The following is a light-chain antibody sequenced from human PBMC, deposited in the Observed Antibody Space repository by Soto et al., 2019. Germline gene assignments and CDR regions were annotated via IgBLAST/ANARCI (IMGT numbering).Light chain of an antibody. J-gene: IGKJ4*01. CDR3: QQYNSWPLT. Sequence: LMTQSPATLSWSPGDSATLSCRASQSVGSELAWYQQKTGQAPRLVIYEIFTRDTGVPKRISGSGSGTELNLTISRLQSEDFAVYYCQQYNSWPLTFGGGTKVDIK. CDR1: QSVGSE. V-gene: IGKV3D-15*01. CDR2: EIF.